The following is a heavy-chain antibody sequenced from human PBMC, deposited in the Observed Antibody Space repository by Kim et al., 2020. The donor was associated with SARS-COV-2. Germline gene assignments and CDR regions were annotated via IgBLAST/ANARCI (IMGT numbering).Heavy chain of an antibody. D-gene: IGHD2-2*01. CDR3: ALSRDIVVVPAASGVYYGMDV. CDR2: IDPSDSYT. CDR1: GYSFTSYW. J-gene: IGHJ6*02. Sequence: GESLKISCKGSGYSFTSYWISWVRQMPGKGLEWMGRIDPSDSYTNYSPSFQGHVTISADKSISTAYLQWSSLKASDTAMYYCALSRDIVVVPAASGVYYGMDVWGQGTTVTVSS. V-gene: IGHV5-10-1*01.